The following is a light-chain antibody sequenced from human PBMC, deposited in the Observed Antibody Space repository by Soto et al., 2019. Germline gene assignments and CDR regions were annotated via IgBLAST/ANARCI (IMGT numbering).Light chain of an antibody. CDR2: SIN. CDR3: AAWDDSLNGVL. Sequence: QAVLTQPPSASGTPGQRVTISCSGSNSNIGSNTVNWYQQLPGTAPKLLIYSINQRPSGVPDRFSGSQSGTSASLAISGLQSEDEATYYCAAWDDSLNGVLFGGGTKLTVL. V-gene: IGLV1-44*01. J-gene: IGLJ2*01. CDR1: NSNIGSNT.